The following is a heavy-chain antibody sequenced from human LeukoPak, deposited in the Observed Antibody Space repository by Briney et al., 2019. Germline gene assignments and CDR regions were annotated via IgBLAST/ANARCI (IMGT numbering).Heavy chain of an antibody. CDR3: ARLDVVVPAANAFDI. J-gene: IGHJ3*02. D-gene: IGHD2-2*01. CDR2: IYYSGST. Sequence: KPSETLSLTCTVSDGSISSHYYSWIRQPPGKGLEYIGYIYYSGSTNYNPYLKSRVTMSVDTSKNQFSLKLSSVTAADTAVYHCARLDVVVPAANAFDIWGQGTMVTVSS. V-gene: IGHV4-59*11. CDR1: DGSISSHY.